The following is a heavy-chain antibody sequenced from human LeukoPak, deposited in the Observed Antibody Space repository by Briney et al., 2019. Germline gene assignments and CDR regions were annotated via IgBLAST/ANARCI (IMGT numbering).Heavy chain of an antibody. Sequence: GGSLRLSCAASGFTFSSYEMNWVGQAPGKGLEWVSYISSSGSTIYYADSVKGRFTISRDNAKNPLYLQMNSLRAEDTAVYYCAELGIAMIGGVWGRGTTVTISS. CDR2: ISSSGSTI. V-gene: IGHV3-48*03. D-gene: IGHD3-10*02. J-gene: IGHJ6*04. CDR3: AELGIAMIGGV. CDR1: GFTFSSYE.